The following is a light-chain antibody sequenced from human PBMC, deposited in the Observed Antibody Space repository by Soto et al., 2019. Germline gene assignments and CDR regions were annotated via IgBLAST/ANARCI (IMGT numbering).Light chain of an antibody. CDR3: CSFTSSNTHV. J-gene: IGLJ1*01. V-gene: IGLV2-23*02. Sequence: LTQPASVSGSPGQSITISCTGTSSDFGNYNLVSWYQQHPGKVPKLILFEVNKRPSGVSGRFSGSKSGNTASLTISGLQAEDEADYYCCSFTSSNTHVFGTGAKV. CDR2: EVN. CDR1: SSDFGNYNL.